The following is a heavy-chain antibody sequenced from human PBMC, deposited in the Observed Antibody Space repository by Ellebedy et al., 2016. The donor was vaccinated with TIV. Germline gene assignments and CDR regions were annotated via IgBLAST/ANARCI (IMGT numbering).Heavy chain of an antibody. V-gene: IGHV4-59*01. J-gene: IGHJ4*02. CDR3: ARGSSSVVFDY. CDR2: IYYSGSS. CDR1: GDSITYYY. Sequence: MPSETLSLTCTVSGDSITYYYWSWIRQPPGKQLEWIGYIYYSGSSNYNPSLKSRVTISLDTSKNQFSLRLTSVTAADTAVYYCARGSSSVVFDYWGQGTLVTVSS. D-gene: IGHD6-6*01.